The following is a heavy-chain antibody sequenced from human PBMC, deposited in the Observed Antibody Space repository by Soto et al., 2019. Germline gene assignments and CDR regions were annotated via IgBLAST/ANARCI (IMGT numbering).Heavy chain of an antibody. D-gene: IGHD1-7*01. J-gene: IGHJ4*02. Sequence: QVQLQESGPGLVKASETLSLTCTVSGGSTSPYYWSWLRQPPGKGLEWIGFIDYSGGARYNPPLKXXVTMALDTSENQISLKLSSMTAADTAVYFCARGRPWELYDYWGQGTLVTVSS. CDR2: IDYSGGA. V-gene: IGHV4-59*01. CDR3: ARGRPWELYDY. CDR1: GGSTSPYY.